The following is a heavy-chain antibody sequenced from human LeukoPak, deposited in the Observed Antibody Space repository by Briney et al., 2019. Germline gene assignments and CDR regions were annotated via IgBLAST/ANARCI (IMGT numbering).Heavy chain of an antibody. CDR2: ISGSGGST. Sequence: GGTLRLSCAASGFTFSSYGMSWVRQAPGKGLEWVSAISGSGGSTYYADSVKGRFTISRDNSNNRLYLQMNSLRAEDTAVYYCAKDVLAVADPYYFDYWGQGTLVSVSS. J-gene: IGHJ4*02. V-gene: IGHV3-23*01. D-gene: IGHD6-19*01. CDR3: AKDVLAVADPYYFDY. CDR1: GFTFSSYG.